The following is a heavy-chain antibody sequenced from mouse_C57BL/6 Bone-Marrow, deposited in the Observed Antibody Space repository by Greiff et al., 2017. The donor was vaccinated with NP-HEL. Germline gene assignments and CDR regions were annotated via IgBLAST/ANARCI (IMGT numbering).Heavy chain of an antibody. J-gene: IGHJ1*03. CDR1: GYTFTSYG. D-gene: IGHD1-1*01. CDR3: ARYYYGSSYEGYFDV. V-gene: IGHV1-81*01. Sequence: VKLQESGAELARPGASVKLSCKASGYTFTSYGISWVKQRTGQGLEWIGEIYPRSGNTYYNEKFKGKATLTADKSSSTAYMELRSLTSEDSAVYFCARYYYGSSYEGYFDVWGTGTTVTVSS. CDR2: IYPRSGNT.